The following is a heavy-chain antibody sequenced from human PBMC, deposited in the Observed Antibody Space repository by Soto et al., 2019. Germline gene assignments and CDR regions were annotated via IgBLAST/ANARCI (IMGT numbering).Heavy chain of an antibody. CDR1: GGSISSGGYY. V-gene: IGHV4-31*03. CDR2: IYYSGST. D-gene: IGHD3-3*02. CDR3: ARHFNGDFDY. Sequence: SATLSLTCTVSGGSISSGGYYWSWIRQHPGKGLEWIGYIYYSGSTYYNPSLKSRVTMSVDTSKNQFSLKLSSVTAADTAVYYCARHFNGDFDYWGQGTLVTVSS. J-gene: IGHJ4*02.